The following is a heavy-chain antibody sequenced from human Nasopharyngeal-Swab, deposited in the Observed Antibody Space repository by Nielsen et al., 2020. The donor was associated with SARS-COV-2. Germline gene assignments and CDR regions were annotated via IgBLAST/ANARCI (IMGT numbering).Heavy chain of an antibody. CDR1: GFTFSSYA. J-gene: IGHJ5*02. CDR2: ISGSGGST. Sequence: GEYLKISCAASGFTFSSYAMSWVRQAPGKGLEWVSAISGSGGSTYYADSVKGRFTIPRDNSKTTLYLQMNSLRAEDTAVYYFAKMARFSSGSDWFDPWGQGTLVTVSS. CDR3: AKMARFSSGSDWFDP. D-gene: IGHD6-19*01. V-gene: IGHV3-23*01.